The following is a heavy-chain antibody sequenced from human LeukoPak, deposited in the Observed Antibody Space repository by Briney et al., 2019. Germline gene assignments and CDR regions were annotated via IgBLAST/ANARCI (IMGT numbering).Heavy chain of an antibody. D-gene: IGHD3-22*01. J-gene: IGHJ3*02. Sequence: ASVKVSCKASGYTFTGYYIHWVRQAPGQGLEWMGWINPNSGGTNYAQKFQGRVTMTRDTSISTAYMELSSLRSEDTAVYYCARAHRNYYDSSGYIPNDLDAFDIWGQGTMVTVSS. V-gene: IGHV1-2*02. CDR2: INPNSGGT. CDR3: ARAHRNYYDSSGYIPNDLDAFDI. CDR1: GYTFTGYY.